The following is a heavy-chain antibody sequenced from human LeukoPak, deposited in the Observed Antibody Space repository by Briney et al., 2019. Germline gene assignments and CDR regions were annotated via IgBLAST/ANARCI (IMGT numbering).Heavy chain of an antibody. CDR1: GGFVSRES. CDR2: ISHSGAS. CDR3: ARAPDESWQLGY. D-gene: IGHD6-13*01. Sequence: SETLSLTCTVSGGFVSRESWTWIRQFPDKRLEWIGYISHSGASDYNPSLKSRVTISVDTSKNQFSLKLSSVTAADTAVYYCARAPDESWQLGYWGQGTLVTVSS. V-gene: IGHV4-59*02. J-gene: IGHJ4*02.